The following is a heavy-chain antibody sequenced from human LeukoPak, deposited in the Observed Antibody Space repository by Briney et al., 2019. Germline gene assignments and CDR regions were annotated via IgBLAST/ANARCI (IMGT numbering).Heavy chain of an antibody. CDR3: ARVQCSGGSCYSGY. CDR1: GYTFTGYY. D-gene: IGHD2-15*01. V-gene: IGHV1-2*06. Sequence: GASVKVSCKASGYTFTGYYMHWVRQAPGQGLEWMGRINPNSGGTSYAQKFQGRVTMTRDTSISTAYMEPSRLRSDDTAVYYCARVQCSGGSCYSGYWGQGTLVTVSS. J-gene: IGHJ4*02. CDR2: INPNSGGT.